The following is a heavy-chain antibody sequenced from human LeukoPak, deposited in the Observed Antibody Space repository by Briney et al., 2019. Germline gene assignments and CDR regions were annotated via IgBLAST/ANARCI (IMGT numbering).Heavy chain of an antibody. CDR2: ISGSGGST. CDR1: GFTFSSYA. Sequence: GGSLRLSCAASGFTFSSYAMSWVRQAPGKGLEWVSAISGSGGSTYYADSVKGRFTISRDNSKNTLYLQMNSLRAEDTAVYYCAKALGFGDNSYHGGWDAFDIWGQGTMVTVSS. D-gene: IGHD3-10*01. V-gene: IGHV3-23*01. J-gene: IGHJ3*02. CDR3: AKALGFGDNSYHGGWDAFDI.